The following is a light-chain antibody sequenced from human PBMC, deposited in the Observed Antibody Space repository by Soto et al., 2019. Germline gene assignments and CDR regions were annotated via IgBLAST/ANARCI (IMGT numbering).Light chain of an antibody. J-gene: IGLJ1*01. CDR1: RSDVGGYNY. V-gene: IGLV2-11*01. CDR2: DVS. Sequence: QSVLTQPHSVSGSHGQSVSSSCTETRSDVGGYNYVSWYQQHPGKAPKLMIYDVSKRPSGVPDRFSGSKSGNTASLTISGLQAEDEPDYYCCSYAGTYSLVFGTGTKVTVL. CDR3: CSYAGTYSLV.